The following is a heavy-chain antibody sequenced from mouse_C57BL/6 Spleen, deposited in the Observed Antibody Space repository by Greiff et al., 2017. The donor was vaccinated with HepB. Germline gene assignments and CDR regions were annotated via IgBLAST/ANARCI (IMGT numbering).Heavy chain of an antibody. J-gene: IGHJ1*03. V-gene: IGHV1-20*01. D-gene: IGHD1-1*01. Sequence: VQLQQSGPELVKPGDSVKISCKASGYSFTGYFMNWVMQSHGKSLEWIGRINPYNGDTFYNQKFKGKATLTVDKSSSTANMELRSLTSEDSAVYCCARDDYGSSYYWYFDVWGTGTTVTVSS. CDR3: ARDDYGSSYYWYFDV. CDR2: INPYNGDT. CDR1: GYSFTGYF.